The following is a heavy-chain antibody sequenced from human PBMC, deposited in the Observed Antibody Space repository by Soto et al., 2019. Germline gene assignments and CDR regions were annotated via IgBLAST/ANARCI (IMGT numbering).Heavy chain of an antibody. V-gene: IGHV3-23*01. CDR1: GFTFSSYA. J-gene: IGHJ4*02. CDR3: AKRAKGAFREYYFDY. CDR2: ISGSGGST. D-gene: IGHD3-16*01. Sequence: GGSLRLSCAASGFTFSSYAMSWVRQAPGKGLEWVSAISGSGGSTYYADSVKGRFTISRENSKNTLYLQMNSLRAEDTAVYYCAKRAKGAFREYYFDYWGQGTLVTVSS.